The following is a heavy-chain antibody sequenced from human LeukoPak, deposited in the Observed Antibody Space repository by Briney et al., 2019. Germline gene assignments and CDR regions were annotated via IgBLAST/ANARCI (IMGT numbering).Heavy chain of an antibody. Sequence: PSETLSLTCAVYGGSFSGYYWSWIRQPPGKGLEWIGEINHSGSTNYNPSLKSRVTISVDTSKNQFSLKLSSVTAADTAVYYCARSPSGYSYGQKKRRYNWFDPWGQGTLVTVSS. CDR2: INHSGST. J-gene: IGHJ5*02. V-gene: IGHV4-34*01. CDR1: GGSFSGYY. D-gene: IGHD5-18*01. CDR3: ARSPSGYSYGQKKRRYNWFDP.